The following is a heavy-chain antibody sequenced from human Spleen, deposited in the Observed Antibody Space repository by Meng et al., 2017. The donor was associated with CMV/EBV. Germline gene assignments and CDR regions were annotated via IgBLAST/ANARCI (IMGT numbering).Heavy chain of an antibody. D-gene: IGHD2-21*01. J-gene: IGHJ4*02. V-gene: IGHV3-21*04. CDR1: GFTFSSHA. Sequence: GGSLRLSCAASGFTFSSHALNWVRQAPGKGLEWVSSISSSSSYLDYADSVKGRFTISRDNSQNTLYLQLNNLRADDTAIYYCAAQKILGDLCGYWGQGTLVTVSS. CDR2: ISSSSSYL. CDR3: AAQKILGDLCGY.